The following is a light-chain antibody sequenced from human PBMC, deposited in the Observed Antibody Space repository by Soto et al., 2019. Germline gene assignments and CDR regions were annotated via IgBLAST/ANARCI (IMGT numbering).Light chain of an antibody. Sequence: EIVLTQSPGTLSLSPGQRATLSCRAGQTISSNSLAWYQHKPGQAPRLLIYGASNRAIGISDRFSGSRSGTDFTLTISRLEHEDFAVYYCHQYGESPFTFGPGTKVDI. CDR2: GAS. V-gene: IGKV3-20*01. CDR1: QTISSNS. CDR3: HQYGESPFT. J-gene: IGKJ3*01.